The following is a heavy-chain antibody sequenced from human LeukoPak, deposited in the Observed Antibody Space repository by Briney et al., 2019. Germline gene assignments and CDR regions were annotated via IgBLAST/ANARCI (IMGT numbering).Heavy chain of an antibody. D-gene: IGHD6-13*01. V-gene: IGHV4-4*07. CDR3: ARDLDSYSSTWYPYSSGWYLDY. Sequence: KPSETLSLTCTASGGSISSYYWSWIRQPAGKGLEWIGRIYTSGSTNYNPSLKSRVTMSVDTSKNQFSLKLSSVTAADTAVYYCARDLDSYSSTWYPYSSGWYLDYWGQGTLVTVSS. J-gene: IGHJ4*02. CDR1: GGSISSYY. CDR2: IYTSGST.